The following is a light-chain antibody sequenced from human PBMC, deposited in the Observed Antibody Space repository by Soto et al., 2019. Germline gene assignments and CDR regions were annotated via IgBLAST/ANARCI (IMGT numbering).Light chain of an antibody. V-gene: IGLV1-40*01. CDR3: QYFDSSLTGWV. Sequence: QAVVTQPPSVSGAPGQRVTISCTGSGSNIGAGYDVHWYQQIPGTAPKLLIFDNNNRPSGVPDRFSGSKSATSASLAITGLQAEDEADYYCQYFDSSLTGWVFGGGTKLTVL. CDR1: GSNIGAGYD. J-gene: IGLJ3*02. CDR2: DNN.